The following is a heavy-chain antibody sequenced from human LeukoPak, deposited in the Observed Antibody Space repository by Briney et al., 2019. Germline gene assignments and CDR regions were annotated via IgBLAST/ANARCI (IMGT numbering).Heavy chain of an antibody. CDR1: GGTFSGYY. J-gene: IGHJ5*02. CDR3: ARGSDGSENSYRNWFDP. CDR2: INHSGSP. Sequence: PSETLSLTCAVYGGTFSGYYWSWVRQPPGKGLEWIGEINHSGSPNYNPSLKSRVTISVDTSKNRFSLKLNSVTAADTAVYYCARGSDGSENSYRNWFDPWGQGTLVTVSS. D-gene: IGHD3-10*01. V-gene: IGHV4-34*01.